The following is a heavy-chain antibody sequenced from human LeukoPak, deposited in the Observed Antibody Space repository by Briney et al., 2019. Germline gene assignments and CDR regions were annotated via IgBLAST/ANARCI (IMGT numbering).Heavy chain of an antibody. CDR2: IYPGDSDI. CDR3: VRQGPSVAASPFDY. CDR1: GYSFTTYW. V-gene: IGHV5-51*01. J-gene: IGHJ4*02. Sequence: GESLKISCKGSGYSFTTYWIGWVRQMPGKGLEWMGIIYPGDSDIRYSPSFQGQVTISADKSISTAYLQWSSLKASDTAMYYRVRQGPSVAASPFDYWGQGTLVTVSS. D-gene: IGHD1-26*01.